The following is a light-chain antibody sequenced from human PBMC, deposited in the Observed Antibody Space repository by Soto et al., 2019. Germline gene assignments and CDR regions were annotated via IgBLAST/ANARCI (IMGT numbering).Light chain of an antibody. J-gene: IGKJ5*01. CDR2: GAS. V-gene: IGKV3-20*01. Sequence: EIVLTQSPGTVSLSPGERATLSCRASQSVSSSYLAWYQQKPGQAPRLLIYGASSRATGIPDRFSGSGSGTDFTLTISRLEPEDFAVYYRQQYRSSPITFGQGTRLEIK. CDR1: QSVSSSY. CDR3: QQYRSSPIT.